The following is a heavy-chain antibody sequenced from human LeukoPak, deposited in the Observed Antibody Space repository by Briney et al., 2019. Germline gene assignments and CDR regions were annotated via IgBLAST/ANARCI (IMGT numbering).Heavy chain of an antibody. J-gene: IGHJ5*02. V-gene: IGHV3-33*06. CDR1: GFTFSSYG. CDR2: IWYDGSNK. D-gene: IGHD2-15*01. CDR3: AKDREGYCSGGSCYPGWLDP. Sequence: GRSLRLSCAASGFTFSSYGMHWVRQAPGKGLEWVAVIWYDGSNKYYADSVKGRFTISRDNSKNTLYLQMNSLRAEDTAVYYCAKDREGYCSGGSCYPGWLDPWGQGTLVTVSS.